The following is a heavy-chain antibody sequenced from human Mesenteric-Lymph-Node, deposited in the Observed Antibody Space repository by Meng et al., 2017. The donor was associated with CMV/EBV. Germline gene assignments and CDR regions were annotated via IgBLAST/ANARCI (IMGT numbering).Heavy chain of an antibody. CDR3: AREQDDYYYYGMDV. CDR1: AFSFSSYG. J-gene: IGHJ6*02. V-gene: IGHV3-21*01. Sequence: GGSLRLSCAASAFSFSSYGMHWVRQAPGKGLEWVSSISSSSYIYYADSVKGRFTISRDNAKNSLYLQMNSLRAEDTAVYYCAREQDDYYYYGMDVWGQGTTVTVSS. D-gene: IGHD2-15*01. CDR2: ISSSSYI.